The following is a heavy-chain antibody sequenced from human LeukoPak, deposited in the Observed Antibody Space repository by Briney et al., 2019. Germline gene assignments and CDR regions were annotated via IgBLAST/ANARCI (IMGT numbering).Heavy chain of an antibody. CDR2: ISYDGSNK. D-gene: IGHD6-19*01. V-gene: IGHV3-30*04. CDR3: AKDLSSGWFIGRFDY. Sequence: GGSLRLSCAASGFTFSSYAMHWVRQAPGKGLEWVAVISYDGSNKYYADSVKGRFTISRDNSKNTLYLQMNSLRAEDTAVYYCAKDLSSGWFIGRFDYWGQGTLVTVSS. J-gene: IGHJ4*02. CDR1: GFTFSSYA.